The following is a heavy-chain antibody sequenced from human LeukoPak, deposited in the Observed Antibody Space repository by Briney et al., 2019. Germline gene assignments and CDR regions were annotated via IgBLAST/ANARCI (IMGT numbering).Heavy chain of an antibody. D-gene: IGHD2-2*02. V-gene: IGHV3-48*01. Sequence: SGGSLRLSCAASGFTFSSYSMNWVRQAPGKGLEWVSYISSSSSTIYYADSVKGRFTISRDNAKNSLYLQMNSLRAEDTAVYYCARSYCSSTSCYTTHNDAFDIWGQGTMVTVSS. CDR1: GFTFSSYS. CDR2: ISSSSSTI. J-gene: IGHJ3*02. CDR3: ARSYCSSTSCYTTHNDAFDI.